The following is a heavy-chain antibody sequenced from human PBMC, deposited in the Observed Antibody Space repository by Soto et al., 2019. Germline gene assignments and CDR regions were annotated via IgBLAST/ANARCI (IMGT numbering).Heavy chain of an antibody. CDR1: GFTFSSYG. CDR2: ISYDGSNK. J-gene: IGHJ6*04. CDR3: EKDIRGLLIGRYSYGYPLYYYYYGMDV. Sequence: GGSLRLSCAASGFTFSSYGMHWVRQAPGKGLEWVAVISYDGSNKYYADSVKGRFTISRDNSKNTLYLQMNSLRAEDTAVYYCEKDIRGLLIGRYSYGYPLYYYYYGMDVWGEGTTVTVSS. V-gene: IGHV3-30*18. D-gene: IGHD5-18*01.